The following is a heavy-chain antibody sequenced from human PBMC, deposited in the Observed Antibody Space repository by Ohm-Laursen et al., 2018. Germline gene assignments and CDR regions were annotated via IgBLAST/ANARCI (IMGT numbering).Heavy chain of an antibody. Sequence: GSSVKVSCKASGFTFTSSAMQWVRQARGQRLEWIGWIVVGSGNTNYAQKFQERVTITRDMSTSTAYMELSSLRSEDTAVYYCARGGAAQGPLIAVAGDWGQGTLVTVSS. J-gene: IGHJ4*02. CDR2: IVVGSGNT. V-gene: IGHV1-58*02. CDR1: GFTFTSSA. CDR3: ARGGAAQGPLIAVAGD. D-gene: IGHD6-19*01.